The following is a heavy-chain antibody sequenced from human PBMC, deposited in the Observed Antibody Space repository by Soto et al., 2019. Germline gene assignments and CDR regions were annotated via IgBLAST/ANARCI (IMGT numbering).Heavy chain of an antibody. D-gene: IGHD1-26*01. J-gene: IGHJ4*02. CDR3: AKSVEWELPRFDY. CDR2: IKNSGGST. Sequence: GGSLRLSCAASVFTFSSYAMSWVRQAPGKGLEWVSGIKNSGGSTFYADSVKGRFTISRDNPKSTLYLQMNSLRAEDAAVYYCAKSVEWELPRFDYWGQGTLVTVSS. V-gene: IGHV3-23*01. CDR1: VFTFSSYA.